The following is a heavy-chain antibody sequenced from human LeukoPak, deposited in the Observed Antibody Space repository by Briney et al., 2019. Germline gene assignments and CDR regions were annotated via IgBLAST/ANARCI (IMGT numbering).Heavy chain of an antibody. D-gene: IGHD2-2*01. J-gene: IGHJ5*02. V-gene: IGHV3-74*01. CDR2: INSDGSST. CDR1: GFTFSSYW. CDR3: ARGVGYCSSTSCYWWLDP. Sequence: QPGGSLRLSCAASGFTFSSYWMHWVRQAPGKGLVWVSRINSDGSSTSYADSVKGRFTISRDNAKNTLYLQMNSLRAEDTAVYYCARGVGYCSSTSCYWWLDPWGQGTLVTVSS.